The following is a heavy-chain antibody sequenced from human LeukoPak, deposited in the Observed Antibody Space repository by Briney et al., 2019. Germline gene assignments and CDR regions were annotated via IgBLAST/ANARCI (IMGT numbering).Heavy chain of an antibody. CDR2: IYYSGST. CDR3: ARNGITFGGVIVPPDY. CDR1: GDSISSGGYY. V-gene: IGHV4-31*03. Sequence: SETLSLTCTVSGDSISSGGYYWSWIRQHPGKGLEWIGYIYYSGSTYYNPSLKSRVTISVDTSKNQFSLKLSSVTAADTAVYYCARNGITFGGVIVPPDYWGQGTLVTVSS. D-gene: IGHD3-16*02. J-gene: IGHJ4*02.